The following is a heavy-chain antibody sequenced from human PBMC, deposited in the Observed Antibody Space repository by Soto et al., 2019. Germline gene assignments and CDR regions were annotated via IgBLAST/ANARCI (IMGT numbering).Heavy chain of an antibody. Sequence: PSETLSLTCAVSGGSISSGNWWSWVRQPPAKGLEWIGEIYHSGSTNYNPSLKSRVTISVDKSKNQFSLNLSSVTAADTAVYYCARRRLRYFDWLPLDYWGQGTLVTV. V-gene: IGHV4-4*02. D-gene: IGHD3-9*01. CDR3: ARRRLRYFDWLPLDY. CDR2: IYHSGST. CDR1: GGSISSGNW. J-gene: IGHJ4*02.